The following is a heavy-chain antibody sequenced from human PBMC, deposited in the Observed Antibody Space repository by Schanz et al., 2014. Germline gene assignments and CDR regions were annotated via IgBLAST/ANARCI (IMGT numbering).Heavy chain of an antibody. CDR1: GFTISSYS. CDR3: ARDSRPNYDFLTAYYSIDY. J-gene: IGHJ4*02. D-gene: IGHD3-9*01. V-gene: IGHV3-21*01. Sequence: EVHLVESGGGLVKRGGSLRLSCAASGFTISSYSMNWVRQAPGKGLEWVSSISSSGSYIHYADSVKGRFTISRDNAKNTLYLQMNSLRAEDTAVYYCARDSRPNYDFLTAYYSIDYWGQGTQVTVSS. CDR2: ISSSGSYI.